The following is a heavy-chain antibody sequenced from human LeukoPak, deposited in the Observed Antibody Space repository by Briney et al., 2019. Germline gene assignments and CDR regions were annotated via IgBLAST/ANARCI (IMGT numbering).Heavy chain of an antibody. J-gene: IGHJ4*02. Sequence: GGSPRLSCAASGFTFSSYSMNWVRQAPGKGLEWVSSISSSSSYIYYADSVKGRFTISRDNSKNTLYLEMNSLRAEDTAVYYCARDRYADYWGQGTLVTVSS. CDR3: ARDRYADY. CDR1: GFTFSSYS. CDR2: ISSSSSYI. V-gene: IGHV3-21*01. D-gene: IGHD3-16*02.